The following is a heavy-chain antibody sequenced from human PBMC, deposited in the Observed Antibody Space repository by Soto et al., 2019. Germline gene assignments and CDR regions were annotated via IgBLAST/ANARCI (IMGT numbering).Heavy chain of an antibody. Sequence: GESLKISCAASGFTFSDFAMSWVRQAPGKGLEWVSAISGSGGSTYYADSVKGRFTISGDNSKNTLYLQMNSLRAEDTAVYYCAKDVVPAAARPDMDYWGQGTLVTVSS. CDR2: ISGSGGST. J-gene: IGHJ4*02. V-gene: IGHV3-23*01. CDR3: AKDVVPAAARPDMDY. CDR1: GFTFSDFA. D-gene: IGHD2-2*01.